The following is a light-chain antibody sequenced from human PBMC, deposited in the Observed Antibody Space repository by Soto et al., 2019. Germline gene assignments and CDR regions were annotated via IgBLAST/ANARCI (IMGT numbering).Light chain of an antibody. CDR2: AAS. CDR1: QGISNF. CDR3: QKYKSAPSLT. J-gene: IGKJ4*01. Sequence: DTQMTQSPSSLSASVGDRVTITCRASQGISNFLAWYQHKPGKVPKLLIYAASTLQSGVPSRFSGSGSGTDFTLTISSLQPEDVATYYCQKYKSAPSLTFGGGTKVEIK. V-gene: IGKV1-27*01.